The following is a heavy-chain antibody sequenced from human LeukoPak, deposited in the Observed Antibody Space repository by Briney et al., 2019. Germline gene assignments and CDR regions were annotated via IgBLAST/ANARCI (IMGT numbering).Heavy chain of an antibody. CDR3: ARRSSDWFDP. CDR1: GGSFSSGSYY. J-gene: IGHJ5*02. D-gene: IGHD1-26*01. Sequence: PSETLSLSCTVSGGSFSSGSYYWTWIRQPPGRGLEWIGYINYSGSTNYNPSLKSRVTISVDTSKNHFSLKLNSVTAADTAVYYCARRSSDWFDPWGQGTLVTVSS. CDR2: INYSGST. V-gene: IGHV4-61*03.